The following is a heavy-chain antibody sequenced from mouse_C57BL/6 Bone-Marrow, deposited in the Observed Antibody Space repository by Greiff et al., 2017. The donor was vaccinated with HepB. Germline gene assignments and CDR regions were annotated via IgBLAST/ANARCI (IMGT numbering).Heavy chain of an antibody. CDR1: GFTFSDFY. Sequence: EVQRVESGGGLVQSGRSLRLSCATSGFTFSDFYMEWVRQAPGKGLEWIAASRNKANDYTTEYSASVKGRFIVSRDTSQSILYLQMNALRAEDTAIYYCARGGLLRYFDVWGTGTTVTVSS. CDR2: SRNKANDYTT. J-gene: IGHJ1*03. D-gene: IGHD2-3*01. V-gene: IGHV7-1*01. CDR3: ARGGLLRYFDV.